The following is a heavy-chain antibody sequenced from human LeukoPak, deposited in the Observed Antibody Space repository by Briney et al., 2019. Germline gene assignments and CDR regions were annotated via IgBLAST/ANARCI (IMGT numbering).Heavy chain of an antibody. CDR2: ISGSRTYI. CDR1: GFTFNTYS. D-gene: IGHD5-18*01. V-gene: IGHV3-21*01. Sequence: GGSLRLSCAASGFTFNTYSINWVRQAPGKGLEWVSSISGSRTYIFYADSVKGRFTISRDKAKNSLYLQMNSLRTEDTAVYYCARWGFSYGSDYWGQGTLVTVSS. J-gene: IGHJ4*02. CDR3: ARWGFSYGSDY.